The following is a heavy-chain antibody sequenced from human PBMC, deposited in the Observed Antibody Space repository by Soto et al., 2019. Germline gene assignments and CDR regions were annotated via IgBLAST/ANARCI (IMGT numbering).Heavy chain of an antibody. CDR3: AKDRLLYSTDWYADF. CDR1: GFTFSSFS. J-gene: IGHJ4*02. V-gene: IGHV3-23*01. D-gene: IGHD6-19*01. Sequence: EVQLLESGGDLVQPGGSLRLSCAVSGFTFSSFSMTWVRQAPGKGLEWVSTLSASGDTADYADSVTGRFIISRDNSKSTLYLQMNSLRAEDTAMHYCAKDRLLYSTDWYADFWGQGTLVTVSP. CDR2: LSASGDTA.